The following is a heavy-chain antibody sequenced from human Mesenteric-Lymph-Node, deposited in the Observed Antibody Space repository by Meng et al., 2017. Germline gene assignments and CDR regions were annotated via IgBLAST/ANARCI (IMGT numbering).Heavy chain of an antibody. Sequence: SETLSLTCTVSGGSISSGSYYWSWIRQPAGKGLEWIGRIYTSGSTNYNPSLKSRVTISVDTSKNQFSLKLSSVTAADTAVYYCAREDIVVVPAATDAFDIWGQGKKV. V-gene: IGHV4-61*02. J-gene: IGHJ3*02. CDR3: AREDIVVVPAATDAFDI. D-gene: IGHD2-2*01. CDR1: GGSISSGSYY. CDR2: IYTSGST.